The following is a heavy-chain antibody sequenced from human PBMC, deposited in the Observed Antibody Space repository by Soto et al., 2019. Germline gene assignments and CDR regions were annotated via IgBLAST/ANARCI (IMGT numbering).Heavy chain of an antibody. D-gene: IGHD3-9*01. V-gene: IGHV3-33*01. CDR1: GFTFSSYG. J-gene: IGHJ4*02. CDR3: ARAGGRRYFDWLTGGDHFDY. Sequence: PGGSLGLSFAAPGFTFSSYGMHWVRQAPGKGLEWVAVIWYDGSNKYYADSVKGRFTISRDNSKNTLYLQMNSLRAEDTAVYYCARAGGRRYFDWLTGGDHFDYWGQGTLVTVSS. CDR2: IWYDGSNK.